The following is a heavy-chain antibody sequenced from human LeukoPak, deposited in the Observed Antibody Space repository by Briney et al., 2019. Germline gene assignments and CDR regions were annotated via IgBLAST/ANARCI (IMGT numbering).Heavy chain of an antibody. V-gene: IGHV3-53*01. CDR1: GFTFSIYT. D-gene: IGHD1-26*01. J-gene: IGHJ4*02. Sequence: PGGSLRLSCAASGFTFSIYTMSWVRQAPGKGLEWVSVIYTGGSTYYADSVKGRFTISRDNSKNTVYLQMNSLRAEDTAVYFCAREPDAGSGRYRAYFDYWGQGTLATVSS. CDR3: AREPDAGSGRYRAYFDY. CDR2: IYTGGST.